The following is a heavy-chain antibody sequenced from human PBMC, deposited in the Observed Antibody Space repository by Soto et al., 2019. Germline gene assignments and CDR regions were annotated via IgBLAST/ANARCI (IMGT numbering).Heavy chain of an antibody. D-gene: IGHD2-21*02. CDR2: TPD. CDR1: GFIFTDYQ. J-gene: IGHJ4*02. CDR3: AREIGGTAPDF. Sequence: GGSLRLSCVASGFIFTDYQMHWVRQAPGKGLEWVGTPDHCAEFVEGRFTISRDNSKNTLYLQMTNLRPEDTAAYFCAREIGGTAPDFWGQGTMVTVSS. V-gene: IGHV3-30-3*01.